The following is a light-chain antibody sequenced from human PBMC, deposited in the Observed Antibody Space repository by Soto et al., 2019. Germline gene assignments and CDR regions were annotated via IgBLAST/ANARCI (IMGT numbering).Light chain of an antibody. CDR2: GAS. CDR3: QQYGSSPIT. J-gene: IGKJ5*01. V-gene: IGKV3-20*01. CDR1: QSVTSSY. Sequence: EIVLTQSPGTLSLSPGEIATLYFSASQSVTSSYLTWYQQKPGQAPRLLIYGASSRANGIPDRFSGSGSGTDFTLTISRLEPEDFAVYYCQQYGSSPITFGQGTRLEIK.